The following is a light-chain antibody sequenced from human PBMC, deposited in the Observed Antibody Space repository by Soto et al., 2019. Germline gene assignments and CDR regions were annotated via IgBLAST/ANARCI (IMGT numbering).Light chain of an antibody. CDR2: GAS. V-gene: IGKV3-20*01. Sequence: EIVLTQSPDTLSLSPGERATLSCRASQSISSNYLAWYQQKPGQAPRLLIYGASSRATGIPDRFSGSGSGTDFTLTISRLEPEDSAIYYCQQYGSWTFGQGTKVEIK. CDR1: QSISSNY. J-gene: IGKJ1*01. CDR3: QQYGSWT.